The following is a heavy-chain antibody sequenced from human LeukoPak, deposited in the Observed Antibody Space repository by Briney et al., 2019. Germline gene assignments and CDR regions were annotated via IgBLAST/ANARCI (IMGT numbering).Heavy chain of an antibody. CDR2: INHSGST. V-gene: IGHV4-34*01. D-gene: IGHD3-10*01. J-gene: IGHJ6*03. CDR1: GGSFSGYY. Sequence: SETLSLTCAVYGGSFSGYYLSWIRQPPGKGLEWIGEINHSGSTNYSPSLKSRGTISVDTSKNQFSLKLSSVTAADTAVYYCARGPWFGELGYYYYYMDVWGKGTTVTVSS. CDR3: ARGPWFGELGYYYYYMDV.